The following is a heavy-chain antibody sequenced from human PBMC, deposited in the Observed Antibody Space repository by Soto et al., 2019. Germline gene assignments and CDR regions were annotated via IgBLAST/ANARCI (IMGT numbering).Heavy chain of an antibody. CDR1: DGSINSHF. CDR3: ARDNGWSGYYSFFDY. Sequence: SETLSLTCSVSDGSINSHFWSWIRQPAGKRLEWIGRIYSSGSTIYNPSLKSRVIMSVDTSKNQFSLKLRSVTAADTDVYYCARDNGWSGYYSFFDYWGQRTLGTVSS. V-gene: IGHV4-4*07. D-gene: IGHD3-3*01. CDR2: IYSSGST. J-gene: IGHJ4*02.